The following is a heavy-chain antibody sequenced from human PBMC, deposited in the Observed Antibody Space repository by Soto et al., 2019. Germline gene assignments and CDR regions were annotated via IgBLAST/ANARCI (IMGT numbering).Heavy chain of an antibody. D-gene: IGHD1-26*01. CDR1: GFTVSSNY. J-gene: IGHJ5*02. CDR3: ARSSGTSYIWFDP. V-gene: IGHV3-53*05. Sequence: PGGSLRLSCAASGFTVSSNYMTWVRQAPGKGLEWVSLIYAGGTTYYADSVKGRFTISRDNSKNTLYLQMNSLRAEDTAVYYCARSSGTSYIWFDPWGQGTLVTVSS. CDR2: IYAGGTT.